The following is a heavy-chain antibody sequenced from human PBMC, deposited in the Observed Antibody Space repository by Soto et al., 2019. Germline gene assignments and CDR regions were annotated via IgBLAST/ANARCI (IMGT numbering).Heavy chain of an antibody. CDR2: TSYTPHT. V-gene: IGHV4-59*02. Sequence: PSETLSLTCFVSGGSVTSHDWSWIRQFPGQGLEWIAYTSYTPHTNSYTSHHTRFTVSVDTSKNNFSLKLPSMTAADTAVYYCTRDLPAAFTHYFDPWGQEALVTVSP. J-gene: IGHJ5*02. D-gene: IGHD2-15*01. CDR3: TRDLPAAFTHYFDP. CDR1: GGSVTSHD.